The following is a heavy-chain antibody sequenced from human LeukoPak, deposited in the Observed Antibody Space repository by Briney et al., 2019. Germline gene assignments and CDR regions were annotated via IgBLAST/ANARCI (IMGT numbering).Heavy chain of an antibody. CDR2: IYYSGNT. D-gene: IGHD4-17*01. CDR3: ARSGTVTTFYYYYYMDV. Sequence: PSETLSLTCTVSGDSLSPYYWSWIRQPPGKGLEWIGYIYYSGNTNYNPSLKSRVTISVNTSKNQFSLKLSSVTAADTAVYYCARSGTVTTFYYYYYMDVWGKGTTVTVSS. V-gene: IGHV4-59*01. J-gene: IGHJ6*03. CDR1: GDSLSPYY.